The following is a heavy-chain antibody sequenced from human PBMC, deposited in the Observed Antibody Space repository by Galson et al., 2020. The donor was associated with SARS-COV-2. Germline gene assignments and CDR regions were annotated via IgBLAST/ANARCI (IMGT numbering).Heavy chain of an antibody. V-gene: IGHV3-48*04. CDR2: ISSSSRTI. J-gene: IGHJ6*02. Sequence: GGSLRLSCIASGFTFSSYSMNWVRQAPGKGLEWVSYISSSSRTIHYADSLKARFTISRDNAKNSLYLQMNSLRAEDTAVYYCARSGPRGELEIYGMDVWGQGTTVTVSS. CDR3: ARSGPRGELEIYGMDV. D-gene: IGHD1-26*01. CDR1: GFTFSSYS.